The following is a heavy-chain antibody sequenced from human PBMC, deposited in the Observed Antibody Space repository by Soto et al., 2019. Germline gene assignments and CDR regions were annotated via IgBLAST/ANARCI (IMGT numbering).Heavy chain of an antibody. V-gene: IGHV4-59*08. Sequence: PSETLSLTCTVSGGSISSYYWSWIRQPPGKGLEWIGYIYYSGSTNYNPSLKSRVTISVDTSKNQFSLKLSSVTAADTAVYYCARNWQAYSSGWSTDFNTWFDPWGQGTLVTVSS. CDR3: ARNWQAYSSGWSTDFNTWFDP. J-gene: IGHJ5*02. CDR2: IYYSGST. D-gene: IGHD6-19*01. CDR1: GGSISSYY.